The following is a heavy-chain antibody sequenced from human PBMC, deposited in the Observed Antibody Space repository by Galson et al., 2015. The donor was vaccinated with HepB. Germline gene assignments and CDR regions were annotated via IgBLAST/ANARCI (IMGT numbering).Heavy chain of an antibody. Sequence: SLRLSCAASGFTFRNHGMHWVRQAPGKGLEWVAVIWSDGSNEGYADSVKGRFTISRDNSKNTLYLQMNSLRAEDTAVYFCARDPGGSPFDYWGQGTLVTVSS. D-gene: IGHD3-10*01. J-gene: IGHJ4*02. V-gene: IGHV3-33*01. CDR2: IWSDGSNE. CDR1: GFTFRNHG. CDR3: ARDPGGSPFDY.